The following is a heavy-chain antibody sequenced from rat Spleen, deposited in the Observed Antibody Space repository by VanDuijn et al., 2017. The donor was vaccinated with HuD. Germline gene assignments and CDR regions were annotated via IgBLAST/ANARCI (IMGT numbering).Heavy chain of an antibody. V-gene: IGHV2-15*01. CDR3: ARDRTYYGYSPFAY. D-gene: IGHD1-9*01. CDR2: IWSGGRA. J-gene: IGHJ3*01. Sequence: QVQLKESGPGLVQPSQTLPLPCPVPGFSLTSNSVSWVRQPPGKGLEWMGAIWSGGRADYNPALKSRLSISRDTSKSQVFLKMNSLQTEDTATYYCARDRTYYGYSPFAYWGQGTLVTVSS. CDR1: GFSLTSNS.